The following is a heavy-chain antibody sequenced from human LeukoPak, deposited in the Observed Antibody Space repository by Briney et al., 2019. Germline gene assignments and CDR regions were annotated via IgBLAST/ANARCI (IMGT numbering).Heavy chain of an antibody. CDR3: ARAHPYDSSGYYLYYFDY. Sequence: SETLSLTCTVSGGSISSYYWSWIRQPAGKGLECIGRIYTSGSTNYNPSLKSRVTMSVDTSKNQFSLKLSSVTAADTAVYYCARAHPYDSSGYYLYYFDYWGQGTLVTVSS. J-gene: IGHJ4*02. CDR1: GGSISSYY. CDR2: IYTSGST. V-gene: IGHV4-4*07. D-gene: IGHD3-22*01.